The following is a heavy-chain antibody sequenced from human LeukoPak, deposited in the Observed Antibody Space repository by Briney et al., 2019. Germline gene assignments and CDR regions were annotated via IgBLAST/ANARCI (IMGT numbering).Heavy chain of an antibody. D-gene: IGHD6-19*01. CDR2: ISGDGGST. J-gene: IGHJ4*02. CDR3: AKGGSGWSYYFDF. V-gene: IGHV3-43*02. Sequence: GGSLRLSCAASGFTFDDYAMHWVRQAPGKGLEWVSLISGDGGSTCYADSVKGRFTISRDNSKNSLYLQMNSLSTEDTALYYCAKGGSGWSYYFDFWGQGTLVTVSS. CDR1: GFTFDDYA.